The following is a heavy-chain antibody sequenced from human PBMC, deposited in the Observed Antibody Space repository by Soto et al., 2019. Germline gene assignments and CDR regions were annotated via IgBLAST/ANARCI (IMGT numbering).Heavy chain of an antibody. V-gene: IGHV3-23*01. Sequence: GGSLRLSCAASGLTFSSSAMSWVRQAPGKGLEWVSGISGSGGSTYNADSVKGRFTISRDNSKNTLYLQMNSLRVEDTAVYYCAKDVGLELLQGFLGFWGQGTLVTVSS. D-gene: IGHD1-7*01. CDR1: GLTFSSSA. CDR3: AKDVGLELLQGFLGF. CDR2: ISGSGGST. J-gene: IGHJ4*02.